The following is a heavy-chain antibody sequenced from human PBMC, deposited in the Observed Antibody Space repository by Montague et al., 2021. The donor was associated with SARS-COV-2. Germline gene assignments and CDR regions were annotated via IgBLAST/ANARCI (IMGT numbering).Heavy chain of an antibody. CDR2: IYYSGST. CDR3: ARRDGGSCFDY. CDR1: GGSIRDNSYY. D-gene: IGHD2-15*01. V-gene: IGHV4-39*01. J-gene: IGHJ4*02. Sequence: ETLSLTCTVSGGSIRDNSYYWSWIRQPPGKGLEWIGSIYYSGSTYYNPSLKSRVTISVDTSKTQFSLKLSSVTAADTAVYYCARRDGGSCFDYWGQGTLVTVSS.